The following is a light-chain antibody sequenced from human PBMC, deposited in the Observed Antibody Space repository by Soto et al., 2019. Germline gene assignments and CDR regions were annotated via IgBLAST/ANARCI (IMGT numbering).Light chain of an antibody. V-gene: IGKV3-15*01. J-gene: IGKJ1*01. Sequence: EILMTQSPATLSVSPADRATLSCRASQSVSSNLAWYQQKPGQAPRLLIYGASTRPTGIPARFSGGGSGTEFTLTISSLQSEDFAVYYCQQYNNWPRTFGQGTKVDSK. CDR2: GAS. CDR3: QQYNNWPRT. CDR1: QSVSSN.